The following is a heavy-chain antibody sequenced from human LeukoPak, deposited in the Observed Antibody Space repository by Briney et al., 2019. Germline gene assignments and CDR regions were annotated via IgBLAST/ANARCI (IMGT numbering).Heavy chain of an antibody. Sequence: SQTLSLTCAISGDSVSINSAAWNWIRQSPSRGLEWLGRTYQRSKWYNDYAVSVKSRITINPDISKNQFSLQLNSVTPEDTAVYYCARSPAPYSSGWYFDYWGQGTLVTVSS. CDR3: ARSPAPYSSGWYFDY. CDR2: TYQRSKWYN. V-gene: IGHV6-1*01. CDR1: GDSVSINSAA. D-gene: IGHD6-19*01. J-gene: IGHJ4*02.